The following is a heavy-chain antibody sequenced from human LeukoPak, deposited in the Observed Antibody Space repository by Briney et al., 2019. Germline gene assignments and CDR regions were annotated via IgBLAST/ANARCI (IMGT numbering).Heavy chain of an antibody. V-gene: IGHV1-24*01. Sequence: ASVKVSCKVSGYTLIELSMHWVRQAPGKGLEWMGGFDPEDGETIYAQKFQGRVTMTEDTSTDTAYMELSSLRSEDTAVYYCATEYDILTGYYSRPEYFQHWGQGTLVTVSS. CDR2: FDPEDGET. CDR3: ATEYDILTGYYSRPEYFQH. CDR1: GYTLIELS. D-gene: IGHD3-9*01. J-gene: IGHJ1*01.